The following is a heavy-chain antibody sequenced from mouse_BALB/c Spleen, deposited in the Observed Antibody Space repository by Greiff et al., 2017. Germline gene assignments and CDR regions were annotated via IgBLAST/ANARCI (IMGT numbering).Heavy chain of an antibody. Sequence: EVQRVESGGDLVKPGGSLKLSCAASGFTFSSYGMSWVRQTPDKRLEWVATISSGGSYTYYPDSVKGRFTISRDNAKNTLYLQMSSLKSEDTAMYYCARRGEDAMDYWGQGTSVTVSS. CDR2: ISSGGSYT. J-gene: IGHJ4*01. CDR1: GFTFSSYG. V-gene: IGHV5-6*01. CDR3: ARRGEDAMDY.